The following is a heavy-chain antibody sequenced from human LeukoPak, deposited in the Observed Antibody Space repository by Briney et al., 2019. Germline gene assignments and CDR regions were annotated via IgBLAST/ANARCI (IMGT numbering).Heavy chain of an antibody. CDR3: ARVDGSGPHDAFDI. CDR2: IYTSGST. J-gene: IGHJ3*02. Sequence: PSDTLSLTCTVSGGSISSYYWSWIRQPPGKGLEWIGRIYTSGSTNYNPSLKSRVTISVDTSKNQFSLKLSSVTAADTAVYYCARVDGSGPHDAFDIWGQGTMVTVSS. V-gene: IGHV4-4*07. D-gene: IGHD3-10*01. CDR1: GGSISSYY.